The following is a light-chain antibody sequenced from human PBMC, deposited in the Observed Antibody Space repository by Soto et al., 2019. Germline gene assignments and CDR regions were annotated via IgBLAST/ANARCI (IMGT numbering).Light chain of an antibody. CDR3: QQRSNWPPKIT. CDR1: QTVRNNY. V-gene: IGKV3D-20*02. CDR2: DAS. J-gene: IGKJ5*01. Sequence: EFVLTQSPGTLSLSPGERATLSCSASQTVRNNYLAWYQQKPGQAPRLLIYDASSRATGIPDRFSGGGSGTDFTLTISRLEPEDFAVYYCQQRSNWPPKITFGHGTRLEIK.